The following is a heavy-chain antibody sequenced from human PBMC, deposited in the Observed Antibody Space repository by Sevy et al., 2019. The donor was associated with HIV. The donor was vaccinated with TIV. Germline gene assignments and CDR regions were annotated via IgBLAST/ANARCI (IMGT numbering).Heavy chain of an antibody. CDR2: IYYSGST. CDR1: GGSISSYY. J-gene: IGHJ6*02. V-gene: IGHV4-59*01. CDR3: ARGRGYYYYGMDV. Sequence: SETLSLTCTVSGGSISSYYWSWIRQPPGKGLEWIGYIYYSGSTNYNPSLKSRVTISVDTSKNQFSLKLSSVTAADTAVYYCARGRGYYYYGMDVWGQGTTVTVSS.